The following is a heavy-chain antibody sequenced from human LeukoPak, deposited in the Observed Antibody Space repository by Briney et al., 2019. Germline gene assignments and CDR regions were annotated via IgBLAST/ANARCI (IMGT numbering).Heavy chain of an antibody. CDR3: AKGHAPSGSYGDY. D-gene: IGHD1-26*01. Sequence: GGSLRLSCAASGFTFSDSAMSWVRQAPGKGLEWVSTIYGSGDGTYYADSVKGRFTISRDNSKNTLYVQMNSLRAEDTAVYCCAKGHAPSGSYGDYWGQGTLVTVSS. CDR2: IYGSGDGT. CDR1: GFTFSDSA. J-gene: IGHJ4*02. V-gene: IGHV3-23*01.